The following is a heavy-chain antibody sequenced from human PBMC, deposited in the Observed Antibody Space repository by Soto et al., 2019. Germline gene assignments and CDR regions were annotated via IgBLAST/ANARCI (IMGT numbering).Heavy chain of an antibody. J-gene: IGHJ6*02. CDR3: ARGGGYCSSTSCYYYYGLDV. Sequence: SETLSLTCTVSGGSISSYYWSWIRQPPGKGLEWIGYIYYSGGTNYNPSLKSRVTISVDTSKNQFSLKLSSVTAADTAVYYCARGGGYCSSTSCYYYYGLDVSGQGTTLTVSS. V-gene: IGHV4-59*01. CDR2: IYYSGGT. D-gene: IGHD2-2*01. CDR1: GGSISSYY.